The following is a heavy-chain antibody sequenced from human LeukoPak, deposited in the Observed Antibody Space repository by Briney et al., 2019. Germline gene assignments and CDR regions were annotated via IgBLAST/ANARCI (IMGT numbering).Heavy chain of an antibody. V-gene: IGHV3-23*01. CDR1: GFTFSSYA. J-gene: IGHJ4*02. D-gene: IGHD5-12*01. Sequence: GGSLRLSCAVSGFTFSSYAMNWVRQAPGKGLEWVSIIYGNGATADYADSVKGRFTISRDDSKNTLYLQMNSLRAEDTAVYYCARKYSGFDYWGQGTLVTVSS. CDR2: IYGNGATA. CDR3: ARKYSGFDY.